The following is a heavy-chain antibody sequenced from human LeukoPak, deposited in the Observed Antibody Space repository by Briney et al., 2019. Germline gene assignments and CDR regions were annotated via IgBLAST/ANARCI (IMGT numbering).Heavy chain of an antibody. J-gene: IGHJ3*02. CDR1: GYAFTSYA. D-gene: IGHD4-17*01. CDR3: ARVYGDYVDAFDI. V-gene: IGHV1-3*01. Sequence: ASVKVSCKASGYAFTSYAMDWVRQAPGQSLEWMGWINAGSGITKYSQKFQGRVTITRDTSASTAYMELSSLRSEDTAVYYCARVYGDYVDAFDIWGQGTMVTVSS. CDR2: INAGSGIT.